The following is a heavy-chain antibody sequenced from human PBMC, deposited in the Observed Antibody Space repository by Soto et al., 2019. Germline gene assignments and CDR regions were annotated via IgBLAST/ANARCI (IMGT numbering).Heavy chain of an antibody. D-gene: IGHD3-10*01. CDR2: IDWDDDK. CDR3: ARAPPGEDAFDI. V-gene: IGHV2-70*04. CDR1: GFSLSTSGMR. J-gene: IGHJ3*02. Sequence: SGPTLVNPTQTPTLTCTFSGFSLSTSGMRVNWIRQPPGKALEWLARIDWDDDKFYSTSLKTRLTISKDTSKNQVVLTMTNMDPVDTATYYCARAPPGEDAFDIWGQGTLVTVSS.